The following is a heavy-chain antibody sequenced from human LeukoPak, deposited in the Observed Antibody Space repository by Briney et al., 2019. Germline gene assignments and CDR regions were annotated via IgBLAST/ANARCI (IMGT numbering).Heavy chain of an antibody. Sequence: SETLSLTCTVSGGSISSYYWSWIRQPPGKGLEWIGYIYYSGSTNYNPSLKSRVTISVDTSKNQFSLKLSSVTAADTAVYYCAFTIGELLHDAFDIWGQGTMVTVSS. CDR2: IYYSGST. J-gene: IGHJ3*02. D-gene: IGHD3-10*01. CDR1: GGSISSYY. V-gene: IGHV4-59*01. CDR3: AFTIGELLHDAFDI.